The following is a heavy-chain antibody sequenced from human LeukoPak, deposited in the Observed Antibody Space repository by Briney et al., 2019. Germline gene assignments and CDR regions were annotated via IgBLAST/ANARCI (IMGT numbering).Heavy chain of an antibody. V-gene: IGHV3-33*01. D-gene: IGHD6-19*01. J-gene: IGHJ4*02. CDR3: ARGHGSSGWPFDY. CDR1: GFTFSSCG. CDR2: ILYDGSNK. Sequence: PGGSLRPSCAASGFTFSSCGMHWVRQAPGRGLEWVALILYDGSNKSYADSVKGRFTISRDNSKTTLDLQMNSLRAEDTAVYYCARGHGSSGWPFDYWGQGTLVIVSS.